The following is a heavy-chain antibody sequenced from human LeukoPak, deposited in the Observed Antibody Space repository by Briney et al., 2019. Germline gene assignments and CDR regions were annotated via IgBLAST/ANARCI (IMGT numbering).Heavy chain of an antibody. CDR2: ISTSGDII. D-gene: IGHD6-6*01. J-gene: IGHJ4*02. V-gene: IGHV3-48*04. CDR3: AGSIAARRSYDY. Sequence: PGGSLRLSCAASGFTFSSYWMSWVRQAPGKGLEWVSYISTSGDIIYYADSLKGRFTISRDNAKNSLYLQMNSLRAEDTAVYYCAGSIAARRSYDYWGQGTLVTASS. CDR1: GFTFSSYW.